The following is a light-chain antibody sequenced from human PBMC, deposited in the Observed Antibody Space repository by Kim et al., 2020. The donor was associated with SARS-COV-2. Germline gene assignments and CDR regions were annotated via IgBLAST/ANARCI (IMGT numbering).Light chain of an antibody. CDR2: DAS. J-gene: IGKJ4*01. V-gene: IGKV3-20*01. CDR1: QSVSSNS. CDR3: QQYGSSLLT. Sequence: SPGERATLSCRASQSVSSNSLGWYQQKPGQAPRLLIYDASTRATGIPDRFSGSGSGTDFTLTISRLEPEDFAVYYCQQYGSSLLTFGGGTKVDIK.